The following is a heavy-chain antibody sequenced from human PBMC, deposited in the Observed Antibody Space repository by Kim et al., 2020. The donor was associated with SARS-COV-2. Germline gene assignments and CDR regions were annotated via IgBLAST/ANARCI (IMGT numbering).Heavy chain of an antibody. J-gene: IGHJ4*02. V-gene: IGHV4-61*02. Sequence: NDNPSLTSRVTISVDTSKNQFSLKLSSVTAADTAVYYCARGGGVAGQTGYWGQGTLVTVSS. D-gene: IGHD6-19*01. CDR3: ARGGGVAGQTGY.